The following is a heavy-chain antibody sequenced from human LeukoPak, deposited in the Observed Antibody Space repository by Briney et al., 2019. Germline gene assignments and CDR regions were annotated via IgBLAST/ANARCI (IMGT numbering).Heavy chain of an antibody. Sequence: PSETLSLTCTVSGGSISSYYWSWIRQPPGKGLEWIGEINHSGSTNYNPSLKSRVTISVDKSKNQFSLKLSSVTAADTAVYYCAREKGSRYYDSSGYYALGYAFDIWGQGTMVTISS. CDR3: AREKGSRYYDSSGYYALGYAFDI. J-gene: IGHJ3*02. D-gene: IGHD3-22*01. V-gene: IGHV4-34*01. CDR1: GGSISSYY. CDR2: INHSGST.